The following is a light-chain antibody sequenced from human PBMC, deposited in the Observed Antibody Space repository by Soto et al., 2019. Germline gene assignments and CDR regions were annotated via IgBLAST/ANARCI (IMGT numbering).Light chain of an antibody. J-gene: IGLJ2*01. CDR1: SSDVGGYNS. Sequence: QSALTQPASVSGSPGQSITISCTGTSSDVGGYNSVSWYQQHPGKAPKLMLYDVSNRPSGVSNRFSGSKSGNTASLTISGLQTEDEADYYCSSSTSSNNRVFGGGTKLTVL. CDR3: SSSTSSNNRV. V-gene: IGLV2-14*01. CDR2: DVS.